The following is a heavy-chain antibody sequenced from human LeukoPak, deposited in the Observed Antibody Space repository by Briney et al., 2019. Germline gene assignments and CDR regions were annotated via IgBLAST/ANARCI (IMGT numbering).Heavy chain of an antibody. CDR1: GFTFSSYN. D-gene: IGHD2-15*01. CDR3: ARGPLLGYFQH. J-gene: IGHJ1*01. Sequence: GSLRLSCAASGFTFSSYNMNWVRQAPGKGLEWIGEINHSGSTNYNPSLKSRVTISVDTSKNQFSLKLSSVTAADTAVYYCARGPLLGYFQHWGQGTLVTVSS. CDR2: INHSGST. V-gene: IGHV4-34*01.